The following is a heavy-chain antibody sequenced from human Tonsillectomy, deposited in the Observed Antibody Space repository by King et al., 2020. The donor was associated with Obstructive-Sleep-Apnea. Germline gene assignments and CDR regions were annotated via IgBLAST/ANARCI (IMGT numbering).Heavy chain of an antibody. J-gene: IGHJ6*02. D-gene: IGHD2-2*01. Sequence: QLVQSGAEVKKPGESLKISCKGSGYSFTSYWIGWVRQMPGKGLEWMGIIYPGDSDTRYSPSFQGQVTISADKSISTAYLQWSSLKASDTAMYYCVTLGGYCSTTSCYDAFYYYGMDVWGQGTTVTVSS. CDR1: GYSFTSYW. V-gene: IGHV5-51*01. CDR3: VTLGGYCSTTSCYDAFYYYGMDV. CDR2: IYPGDSDT.